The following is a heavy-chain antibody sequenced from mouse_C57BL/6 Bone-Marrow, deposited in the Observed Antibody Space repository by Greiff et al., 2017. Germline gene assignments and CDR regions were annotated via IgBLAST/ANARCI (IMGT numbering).Heavy chain of an antibody. CDR1: GYTFTSYG. V-gene: IGHV1-81*01. D-gene: IGHD3-3*01. J-gene: IGHJ3*01. Sequence: VKLMESGAELARPGASVKLSCKASGYTFTSYGISWVKQRPGQGLEWIGEIYPRRGNTYSNEKFKGKATLPADKSSSTAYMELRSLTSEDSAVYFCARRGLPWFAYWGQGTLVTVSA. CDR2: IYPRRGNT. CDR3: ARRGLPWFAY.